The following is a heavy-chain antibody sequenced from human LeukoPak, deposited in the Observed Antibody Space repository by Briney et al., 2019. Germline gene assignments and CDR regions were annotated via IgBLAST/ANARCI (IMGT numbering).Heavy chain of an antibody. CDR2: IKQDGSEK. CDR3: ARGGLTITMFGVPIIRNFDY. D-gene: IGHD3-3*01. CDR1: GFTFSSYW. V-gene: IGHV3-7*03. J-gene: IGHJ4*02. Sequence: GGSLRLSCAASGFTFSSYWMSWVRQAPGKGLEWVAVIKQDGSEKYYVDSVKGRFTISRDNAKKSLYLQMNSLRAEDTAVYYCARGGLTITMFGVPIIRNFDYWGQGTLVTVSS.